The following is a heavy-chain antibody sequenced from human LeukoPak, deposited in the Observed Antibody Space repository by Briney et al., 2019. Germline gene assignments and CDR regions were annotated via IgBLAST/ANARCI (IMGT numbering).Heavy chain of an antibody. CDR3: AQDWPSAVTTTPGF. CDR1: GFTFRDYV. V-gene: IGHV3-23*01. CDR2: ISPSGDST. Sequence: GGSLRLSCAASGFTFRDYVISWVRQAPGKGLEWVSSISPSGDSTYYAGSVRGRFTLSGDNSKNTVYFQMNSLRAEDTAIYYCAQDWPSAVTTTPGFWGQGTMVIVSS. J-gene: IGHJ3*01. D-gene: IGHD4-17*01.